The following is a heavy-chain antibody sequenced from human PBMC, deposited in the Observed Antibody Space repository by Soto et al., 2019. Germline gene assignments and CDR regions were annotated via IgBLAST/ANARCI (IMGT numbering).Heavy chain of an antibody. J-gene: IGHJ3*02. CDR1: GFTFSSFG. CDR3: AKRQYSGDYEENDAFDI. CDR2: ISFDGSFK. D-gene: IGHD4-17*01. Sequence: QVQLVESGGGVVQPGRSLTLSCAASGFTFSSFGIHWVRQAPGKGLEWVTFISFDGSFKYYADSVKGRFTISRDNSKNTVYLQRNSLRAEDTAVYFCAKRQYSGDYEENDAFDIWGRGTMVTVSS. V-gene: IGHV3-30*18.